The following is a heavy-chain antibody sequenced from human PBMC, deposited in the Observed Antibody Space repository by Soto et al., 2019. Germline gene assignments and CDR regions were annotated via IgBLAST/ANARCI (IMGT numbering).Heavy chain of an antibody. CDR1: GFTFSNAW. D-gene: IGHD1-26*01. CDR2: IKSKTDGGTT. J-gene: IGHJ5*02. Sequence: GGSLRLSCAASGFTFSNAWMSWVRQAPGKGLEWVGRIKSKTDGGTTDYAAHVKGRFTISRDDSKNTLYLQMNSLKTEDTAVYYCTTLMSGSYYGWFDPWGQGTLVTVSS. V-gene: IGHV3-15*01. CDR3: TTLMSGSYYGWFDP.